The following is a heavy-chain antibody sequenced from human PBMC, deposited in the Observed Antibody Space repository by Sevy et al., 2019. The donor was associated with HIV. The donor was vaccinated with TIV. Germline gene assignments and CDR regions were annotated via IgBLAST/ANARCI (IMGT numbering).Heavy chain of an antibody. CDR3: ARSYSDYSNALAFDY. J-gene: IGHJ4*02. D-gene: IGHD4-4*01. CDR1: GGSISSGDYN. V-gene: IGHV4-30-4*01. CDR2: FYYSGLT. Sequence: SETLSLTCTVSGGSISSGDYNWNWIRQPPGKGLEWIGYFYYSGLTYYNPSLKSRITLSVDTSENQFSLTLSSVTAADTAVYYCARSYSDYSNALAFDYWGQGTLVTVSS.